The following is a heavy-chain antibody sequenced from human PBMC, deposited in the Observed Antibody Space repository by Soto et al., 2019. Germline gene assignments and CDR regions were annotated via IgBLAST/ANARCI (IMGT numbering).Heavy chain of an antibody. Sequence: ASVKVSCKASGGTFSSYAISWVRQAPGQGLEWMGGIIPIFGTTNDAQKFQDRVTITADESTSTAYMELSSLRSEDTAVYYCATVARVNIVPTDCYYYYGMVVWGQGTTVTVSS. J-gene: IGHJ6*01. CDR3: ATVARVNIVPTDCYYYYGMVV. V-gene: IGHV1-69*13. CDR1: GGTFSSYA. D-gene: IGHD2-21*01. CDR2: IIPIFGTT.